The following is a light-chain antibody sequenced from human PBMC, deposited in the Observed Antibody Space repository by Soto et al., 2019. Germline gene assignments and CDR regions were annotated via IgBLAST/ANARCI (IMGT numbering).Light chain of an antibody. Sequence: QAVSTQPPSLYAAPVQTVTISCYGSSSNIGNHYLSWYPQLPGTATKLLIYENNKRPSGIPDRFSGSKSGTSANLGITGLRTGDEADYYCATWDGSLNAYVFGSGTQLTV. CDR3: ATWDGSLNAYV. V-gene: IGLV1-51*02. CDR1: SSNIGNHY. J-gene: IGLJ7*01. CDR2: ENN.